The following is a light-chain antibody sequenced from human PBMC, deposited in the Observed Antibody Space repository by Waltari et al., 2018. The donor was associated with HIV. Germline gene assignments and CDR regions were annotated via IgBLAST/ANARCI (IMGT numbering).Light chain of an antibody. J-gene: IGLJ2*01. CDR2: SDN. CDR1: GSNIGHNA. V-gene: IGLV1-44*01. CDR3: AVWNDKLNNSVVSGGSVA. Sequence: QSVVTQPPSASGTPGQTVIISCSGSGSNIGHNAVNWYQQFPGAAPRLLIHSDNQRPSGVPDRFPGSKYGTSASLAISDLQSDDEADYYCAVWNDKLNNSVVSGGSVAFGGGTKLTVL.